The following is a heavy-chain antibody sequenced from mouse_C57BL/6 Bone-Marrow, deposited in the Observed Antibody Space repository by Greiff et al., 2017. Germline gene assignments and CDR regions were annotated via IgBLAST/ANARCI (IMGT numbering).Heavy chain of an antibody. CDR1: GYTFTNYW. V-gene: IGHV1-63*01. CDR3: ARLTGTFFDY. J-gene: IGHJ2*01. D-gene: IGHD4-1*01. Sequence: QVQLQQPGAELVKPGTSVKMSCKASGYTFTNYWIGWAKQRPGHGLEWIGDIYPGGGYTNYNEKFKGKATLTADKSSSTAYMQVISLTSDDSAIYYCARLTGTFFDYWGQGTTLTVSS. CDR2: IYPGGGYT.